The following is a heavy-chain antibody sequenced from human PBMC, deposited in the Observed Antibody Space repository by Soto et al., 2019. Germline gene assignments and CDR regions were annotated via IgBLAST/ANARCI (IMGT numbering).Heavy chain of an antibody. CDR1: GFTFSSYA. CDR2: ISYDGSNK. D-gene: IGHD1-26*01. Sequence: GSLRLSCAASGFTFSSYAMHWVRQAPGKGLEWVAVISYDGSNKYYADSVKGRFTISRDNSKNTLYLQMNSLRAEDTAMYYCARERALVGAMGGPFDYWGQGTLVTVSS. V-gene: IGHV3-30-3*01. J-gene: IGHJ4*02. CDR3: ARERALVGAMGGPFDY.